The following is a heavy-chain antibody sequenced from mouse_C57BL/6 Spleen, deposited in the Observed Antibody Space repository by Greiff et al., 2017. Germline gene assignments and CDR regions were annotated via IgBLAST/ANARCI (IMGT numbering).Heavy chain of an antibody. CDR1: GFTFSSYA. J-gene: IGHJ1*03. CDR3: ARDYYGSSYGYFDV. D-gene: IGHD1-1*01. V-gene: IGHV5-4*01. CDR2: ISDGGSYT. Sequence: EVKLMESGGGLVKPGGSLKLSCAASGFTFSSYAMSWVRQTPEKRLEWVATISDGGSYTYYPDNVKGRFTISRDNAKNNLYLQMSHLKSEDTAMYYCARDYYGSSYGYFDVWGTGTTVTGSS.